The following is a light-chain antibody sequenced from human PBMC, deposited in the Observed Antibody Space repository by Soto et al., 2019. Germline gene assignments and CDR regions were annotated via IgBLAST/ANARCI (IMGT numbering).Light chain of an antibody. CDR3: QQASSFPLP. J-gene: IGKJ4*01. V-gene: IGKV1-12*01. CDR2: AAS. Sequence: DVQMTQSPSSVSASVGDRVTISCLASHGIGTWLAWYQQKPGKAPKLLINAASTLQSGVPSRFGGSGSGTEFPLTINTLLPEEFATYYCQQASSFPLPFGGGTKVEIK. CDR1: HGIGTW.